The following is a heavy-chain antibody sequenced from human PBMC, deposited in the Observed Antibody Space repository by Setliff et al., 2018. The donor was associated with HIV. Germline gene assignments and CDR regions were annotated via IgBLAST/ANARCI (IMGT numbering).Heavy chain of an antibody. V-gene: IGHV1-18*01. CDR3: ARRGDSYGLDPIYYYYYYMDV. J-gene: IGHJ6*03. CDR2: ITPFNGNT. D-gene: IGHD5-18*01. Sequence: ASVTVSCKASGYTFTSYGISWVRQAPGQGLEWMGWITPFNGNTNYAQKLQGRVTMTTDPSTSKAYMELRSLRSDDTAVYYCARRGDSYGLDPIYYYYYYMDVWGKGTTVTVSS. CDR1: GYTFTSYG.